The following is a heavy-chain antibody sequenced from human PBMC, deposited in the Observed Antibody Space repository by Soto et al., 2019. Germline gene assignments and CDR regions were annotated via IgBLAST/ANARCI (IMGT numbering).Heavy chain of an antibody. V-gene: IGHV3-30*18. J-gene: IGHJ6*02. D-gene: IGHD3-10*01. Sequence: GGSLRLSCAVSGFTFSSYGMHWVRQAPGKGLEWVAHISYDGSNEHYVDSVKGRFTISRDNSKNTLYLQMNSLRAEDTAVYYCAKGPHYYGSGSQYGMDVWGQGTTVTVSS. CDR1: GFTFSSYG. CDR3: AKGPHYYGSGSQYGMDV. CDR2: ISYDGSNE.